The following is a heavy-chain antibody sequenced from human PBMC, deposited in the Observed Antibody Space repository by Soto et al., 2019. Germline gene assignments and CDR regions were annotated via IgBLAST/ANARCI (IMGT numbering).Heavy chain of an antibody. Sequence: ASVKVSCKASGYTFTSYGISWVRQAPGQGLEWMGWISAYNGNTNYAQKLQGRVTMTTDTSTSTACMELRSLRSDDTAVYYCARVRSSSSSFDYWGQGTLVTVSS. D-gene: IGHD6-6*01. CDR3: ARVRSSSSSFDY. CDR1: GYTFTSYG. CDR2: ISAYNGNT. J-gene: IGHJ4*02. V-gene: IGHV1-18*04.